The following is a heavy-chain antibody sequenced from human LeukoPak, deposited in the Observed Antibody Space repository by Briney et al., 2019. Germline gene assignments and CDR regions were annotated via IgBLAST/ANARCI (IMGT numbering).Heavy chain of an antibody. J-gene: IGHJ5*02. D-gene: IGHD4-17*01. V-gene: IGHV4-59*01. Sequence: PSETLSLTCTVSGGSINDYYWTWIRQAPGKGLEWLGYISNSGTTDYNPSLKSRVTMSVDTSKNESSLKVTSVTAADTAMYYCARVVRGAVTSNCFDPWGQGTLVTVSS. CDR2: ISNSGTT. CDR3: ARVVRGAVTSNCFDP. CDR1: GGSINDYY.